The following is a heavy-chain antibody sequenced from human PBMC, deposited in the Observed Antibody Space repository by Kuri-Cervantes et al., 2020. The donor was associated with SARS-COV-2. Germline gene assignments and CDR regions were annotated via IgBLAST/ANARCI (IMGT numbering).Heavy chain of an antibody. CDR2: INPNSGGT. CDR3: ARASVAGTTLDY. V-gene: IGHV1-2*02. Sequence: ASVKVSCKASGYTFTSYYMHWVRQAPGQGLEWMGWINPNSGGTNYAQKFQGRVTMTRDTSISTAYMELSRLRSDDTAVYYCARASVAGTTLDYWGQGTPGTVSS. J-gene: IGHJ4*02. CDR1: GYTFTSYY. D-gene: IGHD6-19*01.